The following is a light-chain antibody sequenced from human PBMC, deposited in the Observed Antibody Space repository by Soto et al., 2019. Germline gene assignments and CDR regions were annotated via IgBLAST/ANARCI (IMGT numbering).Light chain of an antibody. CDR1: QSVSRNY. CDR3: QQSGSSPWT. CDR2: GAS. Sequence: EIVLTQSPGTLYLSPGESATLSCRASQSVSRNYLVWYQQKPGQAPRLLIYGASSRATGIPDRFSGSGSGTDFTLTISKLEPEDFAVYYCQQSGSSPWTFGQGTKVEIK. V-gene: IGKV3-20*01. J-gene: IGKJ1*01.